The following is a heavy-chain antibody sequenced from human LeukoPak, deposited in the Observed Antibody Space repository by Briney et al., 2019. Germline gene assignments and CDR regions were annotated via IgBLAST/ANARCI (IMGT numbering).Heavy chain of an antibody. CDR3: AREKTGDVDY. V-gene: IGHV1-46*01. CDR2: INPSGDST. CDR1: GFTSYY. Sequence: GASVKVSCKASGFTSYYMHWVRQAPGHGLEWIGIINPSGDSTFYAQKFQGRVTVTRDTSTSTVYMELSSLTSEDTAVYFCAREKTGDVDYWGQGTLVTVSS. D-gene: IGHD7-27*01. J-gene: IGHJ4*02.